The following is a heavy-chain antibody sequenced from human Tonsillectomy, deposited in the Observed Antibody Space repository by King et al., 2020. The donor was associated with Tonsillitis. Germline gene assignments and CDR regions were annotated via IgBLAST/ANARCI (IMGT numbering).Heavy chain of an antibody. Sequence: VQLQESGPGLVKPSQTLSLTCTVSGGSIRNADYYWNWIRQSPGKGLEWIGYIYYSGTTYSNPSLKSRVTISLDTSKNEFSLGLSYVTAADPAVYYCARDPSGYNGAFEIWGQGTTVTVSS. D-gene: IGHD6-13*01. J-gene: IGHJ3*02. CDR3: ARDPSGYNGAFEI. V-gene: IGHV4-30-4*01. CDR2: IYYSGTT. CDR1: GGSIRNADYY.